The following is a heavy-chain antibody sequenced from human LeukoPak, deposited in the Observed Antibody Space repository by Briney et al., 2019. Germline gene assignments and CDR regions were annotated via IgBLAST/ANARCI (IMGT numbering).Heavy chain of an antibody. Sequence: PSETLSLTCTVSGGSISSYYWSWIRQPPGKGLEWIGYIYYSGSTNYNPSLKSRVTISVDTSKNQFSLKLSSVTAADTAVYYCAKEGNDYGANSIDYWGQGTLVIVSS. CDR3: AKEGNDYGANSIDY. CDR1: GGSISSYY. V-gene: IGHV4-59*12. J-gene: IGHJ4*02. CDR2: IYYSGST. D-gene: IGHD4-23*01.